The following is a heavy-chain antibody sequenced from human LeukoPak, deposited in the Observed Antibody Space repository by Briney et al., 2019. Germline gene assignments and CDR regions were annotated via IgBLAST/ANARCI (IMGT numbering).Heavy chain of an antibody. D-gene: IGHD3-22*01. CDR3: ARQQHYGSSGYYDY. Sequence: SETLSLTCTVSGGSISSYYWSWIRQPPGKGLEWIGDIYYSGSTNYIPSLKSRVTISVDTPKNHFSLKLRSVTAADTAVYYCARQQHYGSSGYYDYWGQGTLVTVSS. CDR2: IYYSGST. J-gene: IGHJ4*02. CDR1: GGSISSYY. V-gene: IGHV4-59*08.